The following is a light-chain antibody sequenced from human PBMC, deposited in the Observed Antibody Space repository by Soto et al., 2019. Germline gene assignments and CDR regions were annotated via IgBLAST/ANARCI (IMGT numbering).Light chain of an antibody. V-gene: IGKV1-6*01. J-gene: IGKJ2*01. CDR2: AAA. CDR3: LQDYSYPQT. CDR1: QDIRND. Sequence: AIQMTQSPSSLSASVGERVTITCRASQDIRNDLGWYQQKPGKAPNLLISAAASLQSGVPSRFSGRGSGTDFTLTISSLQPEDFGTYYCLQDYSYPQTFGQGTKLEIK.